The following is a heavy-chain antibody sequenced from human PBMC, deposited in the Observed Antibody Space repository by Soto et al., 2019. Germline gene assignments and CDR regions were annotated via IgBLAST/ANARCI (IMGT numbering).Heavy chain of an antibody. J-gene: IGHJ4*02. CDR3: ARDLQADY. V-gene: IGHV1-3*01. Sequence: QVQLVQSGAEVKKPGASVKVSRKSGGYSISCDILQLGRDAPGQRLEWMGRINAGNGNTKYSQKFQGRVTITRDTSASTAYMELSSLRSEDTAVYYCARDLQADYWGQGTLVTVSS. CDR2: INAGNGNT. CDR1: GYSISCDI.